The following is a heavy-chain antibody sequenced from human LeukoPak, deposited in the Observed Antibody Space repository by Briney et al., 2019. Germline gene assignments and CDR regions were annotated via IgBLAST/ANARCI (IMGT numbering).Heavy chain of an antibody. CDR1: GFTFSSYA. CDR3: AKDPLGYCGGDCYFRNWFDP. D-gene: IGHD2-21*02. V-gene: IGHV3-23*01. J-gene: IGHJ5*02. Sequence: QPGGSLRLSCAASGFTFSSYAMSWVRQAPGKGLEWVSAISGSGGSTYYADSVKGRFTISRDNSKNTLYLQMNSLRAEDTAVYYCAKDPLGYCGGDCYFRNWFDPWGQGTLVTVSS. CDR2: ISGSGGST.